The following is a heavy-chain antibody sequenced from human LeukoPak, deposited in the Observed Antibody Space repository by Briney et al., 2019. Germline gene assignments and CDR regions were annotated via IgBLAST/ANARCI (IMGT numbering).Heavy chain of an antibody. D-gene: IGHD4-17*01. V-gene: IGHV3-66*01. J-gene: IGHJ6*02. CDR2: IYSGGST. Sequence: GGSLRLSCAASGFTVSSNYMSWVRQAPGKGLEWVSVIYSGGSTYCADSVKGRFTISRDNSKNTLYLQMNSLRAEDTAVYYCARDLVSYGYYYYGMDVWGQGTTVTVSS. CDR1: GFTVSSNY. CDR3: ARDLVSYGYYYYGMDV.